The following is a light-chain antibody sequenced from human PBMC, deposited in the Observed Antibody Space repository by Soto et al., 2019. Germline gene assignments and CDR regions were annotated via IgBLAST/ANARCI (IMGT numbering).Light chain of an antibody. CDR1: HDINNY. J-gene: IGKJ4*01. V-gene: IGKV1-33*01. Sequence: DVQMTQSPSSLSASVGDTVTITCQASHDINNYLNWFQQKPGRASNLLIHDASTLAKGVQSRFSGSASGTDFTFTISSLQPEDVATYYCHQYDSLPLTFGGGTRVEIK. CDR2: DAS. CDR3: HQYDSLPLT.